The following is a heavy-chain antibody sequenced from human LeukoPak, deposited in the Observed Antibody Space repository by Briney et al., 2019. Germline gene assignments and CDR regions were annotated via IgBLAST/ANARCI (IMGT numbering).Heavy chain of an antibody. Sequence: SSETLSLTCTVSGGSISSYYWSWIRQPPGKGLEWIGYIYYSGSTNYNPSLKSRVTISVDTSKNQFSLKLSSVTAADTAVYYCALAWGATNVLHRAESNFDYWGQGTLVTVSS. V-gene: IGHV4-59*01. CDR3: ALAWGATNVLHRAESNFDY. D-gene: IGHD1-26*01. CDR2: IYYSGST. J-gene: IGHJ4*02. CDR1: GGSISSYY.